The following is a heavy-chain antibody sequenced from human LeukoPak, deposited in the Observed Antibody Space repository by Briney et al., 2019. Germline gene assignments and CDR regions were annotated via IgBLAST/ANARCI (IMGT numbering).Heavy chain of an antibody. J-gene: IGHJ4*01. CDR3: AKMTDARGRYGSGSH. CDR2: ITDSGVST. Sequence: QTGGSLRLSCAASGFTFSNFAMSWVRQAPGKGLESVSSITDSGVSTFYADSLSGRFTISRDNSRNTLYLQMKNLRAADTATYYCAKMTDARGRYGSGSHWGQGTLVAVSS. V-gene: IGHV3-23*01. D-gene: IGHD3-10*01. CDR1: GFTFSNFA.